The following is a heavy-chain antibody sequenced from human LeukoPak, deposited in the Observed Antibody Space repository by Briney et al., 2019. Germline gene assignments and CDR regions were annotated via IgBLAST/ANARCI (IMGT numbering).Heavy chain of an antibody. V-gene: IGHV3-7*05. CDR1: GFIFSNYW. Sequence: GGSLRLSCAASGFIFSNYWMSWVRQAPGKGLEWVANIKQDGSEKYSVDSVKGRFTISRDNAENSIYLQMNSLRAEDTAVYYCARERRHYYDNSSFTDYWGQGTLVTVPS. CDR2: IKQDGSEK. J-gene: IGHJ4*02. D-gene: IGHD3-22*01. CDR3: ARERRHYYDNSSFTDY.